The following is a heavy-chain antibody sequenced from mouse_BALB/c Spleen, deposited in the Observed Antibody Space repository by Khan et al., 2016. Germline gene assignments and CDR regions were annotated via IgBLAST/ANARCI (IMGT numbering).Heavy chain of an antibody. CDR3: AKLYYGYYAMDY. CDR1: GSTFTNYG. CDR2: INTYTGEP. J-gene: IGHJ4*01. D-gene: IGHD1-2*01. V-gene: IGHV9-1*02. Sequence: QIQLVQSGPELKKPGETVKISCKASGSTFTNYGMNWVKQAPGKGLKWMGWINTYTGEPTYADDFKGRFAFSLETSASTAYLQINNLKNEDMATYVCAKLYYGYYAMDYWGQGTSVTVSS.